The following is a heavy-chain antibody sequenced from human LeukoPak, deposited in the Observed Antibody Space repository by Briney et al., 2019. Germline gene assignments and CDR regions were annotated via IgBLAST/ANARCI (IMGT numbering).Heavy chain of an antibody. V-gene: IGHV3-48*01. CDR3: AITYYYDSSGYSPAFDI. CDR1: GFTFSNYW. CDR2: ISSSSSTI. Sequence: GGSLRLSCAASGFTFSNYWMHWVRQAPGKGLEWVSYISSSSSTIYYADSVKGRFTISRDNAKNSLYLQMNSLRAEDTAVYYCAITYYYDSSGYSPAFDIWGQGTMVTVSS. J-gene: IGHJ3*02. D-gene: IGHD3-22*01.